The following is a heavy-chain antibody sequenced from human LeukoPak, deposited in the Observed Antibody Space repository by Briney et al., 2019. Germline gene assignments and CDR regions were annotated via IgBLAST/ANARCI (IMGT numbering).Heavy chain of an antibody. J-gene: IGHJ4*02. Sequence: ASVKVSCRASGYTFTSYYMHWVRQAPGQGLEWMGIINPSGGSTSYAQKFQGRVTMTRDTSTSTVYMELNSLRAEDTAVYYCARDNHHSGGSLDYWGQGTLVTVSS. CDR3: ARDNHHSGGSLDY. CDR1: GYTFTSYY. V-gene: IGHV1-46*01. D-gene: IGHD2-15*01. CDR2: INPSGGST.